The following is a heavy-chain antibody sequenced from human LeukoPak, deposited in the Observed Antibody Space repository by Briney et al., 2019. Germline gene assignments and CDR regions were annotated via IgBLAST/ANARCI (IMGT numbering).Heavy chain of an antibody. V-gene: IGHV3-23*01. CDR2: ISGSGGST. J-gene: IGHJ4*02. CDR1: GFTFSSYA. Sequence: GGSLRLSCAASGFTFSSYAMSWVRQAPGKGLEWVSAISGSGGSTYYADSVKGRFTISRDNSKNTLYLQMNSLRAEDTAVYYCASQREQWLARNEFDYWGQGTLVTVFS. CDR3: ASQREQWLARNEFDY. D-gene: IGHD6-19*01.